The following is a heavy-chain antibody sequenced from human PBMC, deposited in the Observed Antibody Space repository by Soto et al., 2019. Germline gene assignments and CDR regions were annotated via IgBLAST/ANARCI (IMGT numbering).Heavy chain of an antibody. CDR3: ARDGVAVTTGISGY. CDR1: GYTFTNYA. V-gene: IGHV1-18*01. J-gene: IGHJ4*02. CDR2: INAYNGNT. D-gene: IGHD4-4*01. Sequence: ASVKVSCKASGYTFTNYAISWVRQAPGQGLEWMGWINAYNGNTKYAQRFQDRVTMTTDTSTSTVYMELRSLTSADTAVYYCARDGVAVTTGISGYWGQGTLVTV.